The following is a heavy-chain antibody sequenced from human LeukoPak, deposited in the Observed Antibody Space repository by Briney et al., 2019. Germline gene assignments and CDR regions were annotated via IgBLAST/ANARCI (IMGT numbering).Heavy chain of an antibody. D-gene: IGHD4-17*01. Sequence: ASETLSLTCTVSGGSISSYYWSWIRQPPGKGLEWIGYIYYSGSTNYNPSLKSRVTISVDTSKKQFSLKLRSVTAADTAVYYCARDKGDYGDYYWFDPWGQGTLVTVSS. CDR3: ARDKGDYGDYYWFDP. V-gene: IGHV4-59*01. CDR2: IYYSGST. J-gene: IGHJ5*02. CDR1: GGSISSYY.